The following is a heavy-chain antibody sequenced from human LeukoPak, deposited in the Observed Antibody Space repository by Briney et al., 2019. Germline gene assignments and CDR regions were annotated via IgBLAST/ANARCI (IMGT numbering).Heavy chain of an antibody. J-gene: IGHJ5*02. CDR2: INPSGGST. V-gene: IGHV1-46*01. CDR1: GYTFTSYY. D-gene: IGHD2-2*01. CDR3: ARDSAPTPYCSSTSCFEFDP. Sequence: ASVKVSCKASGYTFTSYYMHWVRQAPGQGLEWMGIINPSGGSTSYAQKFQGRVTMTRDTSTSTVYMELSSLRSEDTAVYYCARDSAPTPYCSSTSCFEFDPWGQGTLVTASS.